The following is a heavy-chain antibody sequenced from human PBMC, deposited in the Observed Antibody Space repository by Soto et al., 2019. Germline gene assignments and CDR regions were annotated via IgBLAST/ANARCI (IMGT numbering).Heavy chain of an antibody. J-gene: IGHJ4*02. Sequence: SLTCAVYGGSFSGYYWSWIRQPPGKGLEWIGEINHSGSTNYNPSLKSRVTISVDTSKNQFSLKLSSVTAADTAVYYCARGERPLRYFDWSYRAPYFDYWGQGTLVTVSS. D-gene: IGHD3-9*01. CDR2: INHSGST. V-gene: IGHV4-34*01. CDR1: GGSFSGYY. CDR3: ARGERPLRYFDWSYRAPYFDY.